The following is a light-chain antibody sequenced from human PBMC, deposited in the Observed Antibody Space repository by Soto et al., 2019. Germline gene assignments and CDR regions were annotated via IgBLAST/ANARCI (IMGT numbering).Light chain of an antibody. V-gene: IGLV2-8*01. J-gene: IGLJ2*01. CDR3: SSYAGSNNFVV. CDR2: EVN. CDR1: SSDGGGYNY. Sequence: QSALTQPPSASGSPGQSVTISCTGTSSDGGGYNYVSWYQQHPGKAPKLMIYEVNKRPSGVPDRFSGSKSGNTAFLTVSGLQAEDEADYYCSSYAGSNNFVVFGGGTKLTVL.